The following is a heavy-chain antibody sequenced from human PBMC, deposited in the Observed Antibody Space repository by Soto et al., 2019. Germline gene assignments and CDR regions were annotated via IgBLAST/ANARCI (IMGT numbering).Heavy chain of an antibody. Sequence: SETLSLTCTVSGDSINSYYWSWIRQPAGKGLEWIGRIYTSGSTNYNPSLKSRVTMSVDTPKNQFSLKLSSVTAADTAVYYCARQQAGRGVDYWGQGTLVTVSS. J-gene: IGHJ4*02. CDR1: GDSINSYY. CDR2: IYTSGST. CDR3: ARQQAGRGVDY. D-gene: IGHD6-13*01. V-gene: IGHV4-4*07.